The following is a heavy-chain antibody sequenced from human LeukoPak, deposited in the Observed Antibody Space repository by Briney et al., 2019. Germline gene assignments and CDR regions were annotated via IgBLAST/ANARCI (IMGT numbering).Heavy chain of an antibody. CDR2: MLTAGTT. Sequence: GGSLRLSCAASEIIVSSYYMSWVRQAPGKGLEWVSVMLTAGTTYYADSVKGRFTISRDDSKNMVYLQMNSLRAEDTAVYFCAREGYSSGWFRLWGQGTLVTVSS. J-gene: IGHJ1*01. CDR1: EIIVSSYY. CDR3: AREGYSSGWFRL. V-gene: IGHV3-53*01. D-gene: IGHD6-19*01.